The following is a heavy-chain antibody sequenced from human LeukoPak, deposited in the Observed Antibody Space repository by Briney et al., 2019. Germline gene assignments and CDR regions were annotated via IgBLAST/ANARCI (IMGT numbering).Heavy chain of an antibody. J-gene: IGHJ6*02. CDR1: GGSISSYY. V-gene: IGHV4-59*08. Sequence: SETLSLTCTVSGGSISSYYWSWIRQPPGKGLEWIGYIYDSGSTNYNPSLKSRVTISVDTSKNQFSLKLSSVTAADTAVYHCARSSPYYGSGSYKGYYYYAMDVWGQGTTVTVSS. CDR3: ARSSPYYGSGSYKGYYYYAMDV. D-gene: IGHD3-10*01. CDR2: IYDSGST.